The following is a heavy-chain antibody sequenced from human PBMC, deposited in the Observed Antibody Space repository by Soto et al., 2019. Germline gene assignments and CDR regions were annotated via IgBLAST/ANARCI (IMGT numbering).Heavy chain of an antibody. CDR1: GFTFSTYS. Sequence: EVQLVESGGGLVKPGGSLRLSCAASGFTFSTYSMNWVRQAPGKGLEWDSSISSSSTYIYYADSVKGRFTISRDNAKNSLYLQMNTLRAEDTAVYYCARHSSGWSRDYWGQGTLVTVSS. CDR2: ISSSSTYI. CDR3: ARHSSGWSRDY. J-gene: IGHJ4*02. D-gene: IGHD6-19*01. V-gene: IGHV3-21*02.